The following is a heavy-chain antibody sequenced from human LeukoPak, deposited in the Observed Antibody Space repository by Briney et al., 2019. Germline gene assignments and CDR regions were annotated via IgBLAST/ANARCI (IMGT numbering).Heavy chain of an antibody. J-gene: IGHJ4*02. CDR2: INPNSGST. V-gene: IGHV1-2*02. Sequence: ASVKVSCKASGYTFTGYYMHWVRQAPGQGLEWMGWINPNSGSTNYAQKFQGRVTMTRDTSISTAYMELSRLRSDDTAVYYCARANWYSSGWYYWGQGTLVTVSS. D-gene: IGHD6-19*01. CDR1: GYTFTGYY. CDR3: ARANWYSSGWYY.